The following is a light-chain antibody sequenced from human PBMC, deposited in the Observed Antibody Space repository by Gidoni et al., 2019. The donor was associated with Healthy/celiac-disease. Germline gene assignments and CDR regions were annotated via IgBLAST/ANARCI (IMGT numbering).Light chain of an antibody. CDR2: KAS. V-gene: IGKV1-5*03. CDR3: QQYNSYSAGT. J-gene: IGKJ1*01. CDR1: QSISSW. Sequence: DIQMTQSPSTLSASVGDRVTITCRVSQSISSWLAWYQQKPGKAPKLLIYKASSLESGVPSRFSGSGSGTEFTLTISSLQPDDFATYYCQQYNSYSAGTFGQGTKVEIK.